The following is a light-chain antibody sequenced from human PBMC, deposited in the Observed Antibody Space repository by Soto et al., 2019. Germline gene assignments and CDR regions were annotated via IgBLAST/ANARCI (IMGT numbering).Light chain of an antibody. CDR3: QQYNVWPPWT. V-gene: IGKV3-20*01. CDR2: GAS. Sequence: EIVLTQSPGTLSLSPGERATLSCRASQSVSSSYLAWYQQKPGQAPRLLIYGASSRATGIPDRFSGSGSGTGFTLTISSLQSEDFAVYYCQQYNVWPPWTFGQGTKVDIK. J-gene: IGKJ1*01. CDR1: QSVSSSY.